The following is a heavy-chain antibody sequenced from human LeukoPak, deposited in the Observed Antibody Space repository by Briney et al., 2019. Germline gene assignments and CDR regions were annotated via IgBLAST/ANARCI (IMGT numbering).Heavy chain of an antibody. CDR3: ARATYYHDNSGYYAGDDY. J-gene: IGHJ4*02. Sequence: ASVKVSCKASGYTFTGYYIHWVRQAPGQGLEWMGWISGYNGNIDYAQKLQGRVTMTTDTSTSTAYMELRSLRSDDTAVYYCARATYYHDNSGYYAGDDYWGQGTLVTVSA. V-gene: IGHV1-18*04. CDR1: GYTFTGYY. CDR2: ISGYNGNI. D-gene: IGHD3-22*01.